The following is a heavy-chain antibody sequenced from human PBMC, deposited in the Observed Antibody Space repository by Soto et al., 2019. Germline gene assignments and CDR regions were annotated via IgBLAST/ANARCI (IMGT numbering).Heavy chain of an antibody. J-gene: IGHJ6*02. CDR3: SATVTRTYYYGMDV. Sequence: ASVKVSCKASGGTFSSYAISWVRQAPGQGLEWMGGIIPIFGTANYAQKFQGRVTITADESTSTAYMELSSLRSGDTAVYYCSATVTRTYYYGMDVWGQGTTVTVSS. V-gene: IGHV1-69*13. D-gene: IGHD4-17*01. CDR1: GGTFSSYA. CDR2: IIPIFGTA.